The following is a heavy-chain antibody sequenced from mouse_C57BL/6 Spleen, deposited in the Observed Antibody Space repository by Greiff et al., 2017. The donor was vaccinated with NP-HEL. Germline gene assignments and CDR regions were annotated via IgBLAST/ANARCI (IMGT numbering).Heavy chain of an antibody. Sequence: EVKLVESGGGLVQPGGSLSLSCAASGFTFTDYYMSWVRQPPGKALEWLGFIRNKANGYTTEYSASVKGRFTISRDNSQSILYLQMNALRAEDSATYYCARYTPAYGSYWYFDVWGTGTTVTVSS. CDR1: GFTFTDYY. CDR3: ARYTPAYGSYWYFDV. D-gene: IGHD1-1*01. V-gene: IGHV7-3*01. J-gene: IGHJ1*03. CDR2: IRNKANGYTT.